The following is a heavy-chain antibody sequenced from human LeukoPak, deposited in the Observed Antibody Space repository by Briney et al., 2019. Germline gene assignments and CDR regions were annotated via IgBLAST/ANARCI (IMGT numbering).Heavy chain of an antibody. CDR2: IYYTGTT. D-gene: IGHD3-10*01. CDR1: GGSISSRSYH. J-gene: IGHJ4*02. CDR3: ARDLGHDSGTNDY. Sequence: PSETLSLTCTVSGGSISSRSYHWGWIRQPPGKGLECIGSIYYTGTTYYNPSLKSRVTISVDTSKNQFSLKLNSVTAADTAVYYCARDLGHDSGTNDYWGQGTLVTVSS. V-gene: IGHV4-39*07.